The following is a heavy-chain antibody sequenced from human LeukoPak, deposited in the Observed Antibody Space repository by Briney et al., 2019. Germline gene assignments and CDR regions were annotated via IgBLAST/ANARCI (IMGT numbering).Heavy chain of an antibody. D-gene: IGHD3-9*01. CDR2: INPNSGGT. V-gene: IGHV1-2*02. J-gene: IGHJ3*02. Sequence: ASVKVSCKASGYTFTGYYMHWVRQAPGQGLEWMGWINPNSGGTNYAQKFQERVTITRDMSTSTAYMELSSLRSEDTAVYYCAAAADILTGPLKAFDIWGQGTMVTVSS. CDR3: AAAADILTGPLKAFDI. CDR1: GYTFTGYY.